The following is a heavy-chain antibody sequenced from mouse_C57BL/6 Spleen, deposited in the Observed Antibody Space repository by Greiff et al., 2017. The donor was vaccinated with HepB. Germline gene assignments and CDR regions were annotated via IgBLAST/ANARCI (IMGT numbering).Heavy chain of an antibody. CDR2: IDPSDSET. J-gene: IGHJ4*01. CDR1: GYTFTSYW. CDR3: ARSLYGRDMDY. D-gene: IGHD1-1*01. V-gene: IGHV1-52*01. Sequence: VQLQQSGAELVRPGSSVKLSCKASGYTFTSYWMHWVKQRPIQGLEWIGNIDPSDSETHYNQKFKDKATLTVDKSSSTAYMQLSSLTSEDSAVYYCARSLYGRDMDYWGQGTSVNVSS.